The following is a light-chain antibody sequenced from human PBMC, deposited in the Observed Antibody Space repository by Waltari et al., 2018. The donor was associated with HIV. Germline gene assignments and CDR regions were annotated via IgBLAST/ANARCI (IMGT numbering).Light chain of an antibody. Sequence: DIQMTQSPSSLSASVGDRVTITCQASQDIRNYLNWYQQKPGKAPSLLIYDASNLETGVPSRFSASGSGTEFTFTITSLQPGDTATYYCQQYDSLPGTFGQGTKVEIK. CDR3: QQYDSLPGT. J-gene: IGKJ1*01. CDR2: DAS. CDR1: QDIRNY. V-gene: IGKV1-33*01.